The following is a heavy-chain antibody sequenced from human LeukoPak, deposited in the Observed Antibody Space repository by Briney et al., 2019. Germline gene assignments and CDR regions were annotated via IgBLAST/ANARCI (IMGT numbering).Heavy chain of an antibody. V-gene: IGHV1-2*02. CDR2: INPNSGGT. CDR3: ASGWKSAFDF. D-gene: IGHD1-1*01. CDR1: GYTVTAYY. J-gene: IGHJ3*01. Sequence: ASVKVSCKASGYTVTAYYMHWVRQAPGLGPEWMGWINPNSGGTRYAQKFQDRVTMTRDTSINTAYMELTSLTSDDTAVYYCASGWKSAFDFWGQGTMVTVSS.